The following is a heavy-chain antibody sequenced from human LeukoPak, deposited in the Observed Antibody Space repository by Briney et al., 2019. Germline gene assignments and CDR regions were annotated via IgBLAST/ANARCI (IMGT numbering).Heavy chain of an antibody. V-gene: IGHV1-18*01. J-gene: IGHJ3*02. CDR1: GYTFTSYG. CDR2: ISAYNGNT. Sequence: ASVRVSCKASGYTFTSYGISWVRQAPGQGREWMGWISAYNGNTNYAQNLQGRVTITTDTSTSKAYMELRSLRSDDTAVYYCARDLFFYDSGGYHDTFDIWGQGTMVTVSS. CDR3: ARDLFFYDSGGYHDTFDI. D-gene: IGHD3-22*01.